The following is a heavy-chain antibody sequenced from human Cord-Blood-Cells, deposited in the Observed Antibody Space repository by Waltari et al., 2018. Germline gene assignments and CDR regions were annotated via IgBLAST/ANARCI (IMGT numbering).Heavy chain of an antibody. CDR2: IYYSGGT. Sequence: QLQLQESGPGLVKPSETLSLTCTVSGGSISSSSYYWGWIRQPPGKGLEWIGSIYYSGGTYYNPSLTGRVTISVDTSKNQFSLKLSYVTAADTALYYCARQYSGSSHDAFDIWGQGTMVTVSS. CDR1: GGSISSSSYY. CDR3: ARQYSGSSHDAFDI. J-gene: IGHJ3*02. V-gene: IGHV4-39*01. D-gene: IGHD1-26*01.